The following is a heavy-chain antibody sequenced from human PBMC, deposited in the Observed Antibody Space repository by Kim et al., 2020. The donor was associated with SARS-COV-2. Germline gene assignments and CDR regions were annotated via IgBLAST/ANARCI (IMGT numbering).Heavy chain of an antibody. CDR3: ARNDYDNRHFGL. CDR1: GFTFNNYD. CDR2: IRSSGGST. Sequence: GGSLRLSCVASGFTFNNYDMSWVRQAPGKGLEWVAYIRSSGGSTNHADSVRGRFTISRDISKNSLYLQMNSLRAEDTAMYYCARNDYDNRHFGLWGRGTLVTLSS. D-gene: IGHD3-16*01. J-gene: IGHJ2*01. V-gene: IGHV3-11*03.